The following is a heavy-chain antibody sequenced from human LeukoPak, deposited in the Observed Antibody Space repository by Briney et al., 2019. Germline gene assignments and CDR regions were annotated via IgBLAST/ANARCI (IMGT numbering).Heavy chain of an antibody. CDR1: GGSISSSNW. CDR3: ARSSPRFHYGSGIVDH. D-gene: IGHD3-10*01. J-gene: IGHJ4*02. Sequence: SSETLSLTCAVSGGSISSSNWWSWIRQPPGKGLEWIGEIYHSGSTNYNPSLKSRVTISVDTSKNQFSLKLSSVTAADTAVYYCARSSPRFHYGSGIVDHWGQGTLVAVSS. V-gene: IGHV4-4*02. CDR2: IYHSGST.